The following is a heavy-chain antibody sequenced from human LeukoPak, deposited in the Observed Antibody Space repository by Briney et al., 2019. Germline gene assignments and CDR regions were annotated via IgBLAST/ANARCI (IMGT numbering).Heavy chain of an antibody. CDR2: IYYSGST. Sequence: GSLRLSCAASGFSFSNYYMNWVRQAPGKGLEWIGSIYYSGSTYYNPSLKSRVTISGDTSKNQFSLKLSSVTAADTAVYFCSSSRPRYFDLWGRGTLVTVSS. CDR1: GFSFSNYY. J-gene: IGHJ2*01. V-gene: IGHV4-39*07. CDR3: SSSRPRYFDL.